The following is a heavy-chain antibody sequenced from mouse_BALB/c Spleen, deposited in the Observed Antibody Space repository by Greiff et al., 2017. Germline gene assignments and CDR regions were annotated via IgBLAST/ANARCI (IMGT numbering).Heavy chain of an antibody. CDR1: GYTFTSYY. CDR3: TRARDGYSYWYFDV. J-gene: IGHJ1*01. Sequence: QVQLQQSGAELVKPGASVKLSCKASGYTFTSYYMYWVKQRPGQGLEWIGEINPSNGGTNFNEKFKSKATLTVDKSSSTAYMQLSSLTSEDSAVYYCTRARDGYSYWYFDVWGAGTTVTVSS. D-gene: IGHD2-3*01. CDR2: INPSNGGT. V-gene: IGHV1S81*02.